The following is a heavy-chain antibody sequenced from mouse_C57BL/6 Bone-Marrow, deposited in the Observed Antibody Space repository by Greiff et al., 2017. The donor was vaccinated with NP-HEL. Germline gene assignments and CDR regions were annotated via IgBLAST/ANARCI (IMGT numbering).Heavy chain of an antibody. CDR3: ARYSKGRNYYAMDY. D-gene: IGHD1-3*01. CDR2: IRNKANGYTT. CDR1: GFTFTDYY. V-gene: IGHV7-3*01. Sequence: EVMLVESGGGLVQPGGSLSLSCAASGFTFTDYYMSWVRQPPGKALEWLGFIRNKANGYTTEYSASVKGRFTISRDNSQSILYLQMNALRAEDSATYYCARYSKGRNYYAMDYWGQGTSVTVSS. J-gene: IGHJ4*01.